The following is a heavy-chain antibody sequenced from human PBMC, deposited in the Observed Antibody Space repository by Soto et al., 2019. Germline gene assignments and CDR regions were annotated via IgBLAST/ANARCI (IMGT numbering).Heavy chain of an antibody. CDR3: ARDKASYGDSYYFDY. V-gene: IGHV3-33*01. Sequence: GGSLRLSCAASGFTFSSYGMHWVRQAPGKGLEWVAVIWYDGSNKYYADSVKGRFTISRDNSKNTLYLQMNSLRAEDTAVYYCARDKASYGDSYYFDYWGQGTLVTVSS. D-gene: IGHD4-17*01. J-gene: IGHJ4*02. CDR2: IWYDGSNK. CDR1: GFTFSSYG.